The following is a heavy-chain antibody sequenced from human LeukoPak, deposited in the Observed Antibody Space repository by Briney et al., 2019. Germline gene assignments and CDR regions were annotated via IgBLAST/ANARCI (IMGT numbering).Heavy chain of an antibody. J-gene: IGHJ4*02. CDR2: IYYSGST. D-gene: IGHD5-18*01. V-gene: IGHV4-39*07. Sequence: SETLSLTCTVSGGPISSSSYYWGWIRQPPGKGLEWIGSIYYSGSTYYNPSLKSRVTISVDTSKNQFSLKLSSVTAADTAVYYCARGNYGYEFDYWGQGTLVTVSS. CDR1: GGPISSSSYY. CDR3: ARGNYGYEFDY.